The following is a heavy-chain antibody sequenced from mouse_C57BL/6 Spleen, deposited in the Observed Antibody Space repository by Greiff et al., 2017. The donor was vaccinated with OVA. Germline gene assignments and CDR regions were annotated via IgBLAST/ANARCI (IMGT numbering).Heavy chain of an antibody. V-gene: IGHV5-17*01. Sequence: DVHLVESGGGLVKPGGSLKLSCAASGFTFSDYGMHWVRQAPEKGLEWVAYISSGSSTIYYADTVKGRFTISRDNAKNTLFLQMTSLRSEDTAMYYCAGRDYFDYWGQGTTLTVSS. CDR1: GFTFSDYG. J-gene: IGHJ2*01. CDR3: AGRDYFDY. CDR2: ISSGSSTI.